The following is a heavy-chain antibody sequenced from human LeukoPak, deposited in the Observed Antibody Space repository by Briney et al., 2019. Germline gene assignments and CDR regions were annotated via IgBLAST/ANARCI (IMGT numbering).Heavy chain of an antibody. J-gene: IGHJ3*02. D-gene: IGHD4-23*01. CDR3: ARGARAVVNAFDI. CDR2: ISGSGDYT. CDR1: GFTFSSYA. V-gene: IGHV3-23*01. Sequence: PGGSLRLSCAASGFTFSSYAMTWVRQAPGKGLEWVSSISGSGDYTNYAGSVKGRFTISRDNAKNSLYLQMNSLRAEDTAVYYCARGARAVVNAFDIWGQGTMVTVSS.